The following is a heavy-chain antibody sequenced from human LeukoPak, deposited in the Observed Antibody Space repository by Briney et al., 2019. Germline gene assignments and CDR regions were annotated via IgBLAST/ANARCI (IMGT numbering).Heavy chain of an antibody. D-gene: IGHD6-13*01. CDR1: GFIFRNND. Sequence: GGSLRLSCGASGFIFRNNDMSWVRQAPGKVLEWTSVIRDSGGSTYYADSVKGRFTISRDNSKNTLYLQMNGLRAEDTAVYYCAKKLMGGAAAVGNYFDYWGQGTLVTVSS. CDR2: IRDSGGST. CDR3: AKKLMGGAAAVGNYFDY. V-gene: IGHV3-23*01. J-gene: IGHJ4*02.